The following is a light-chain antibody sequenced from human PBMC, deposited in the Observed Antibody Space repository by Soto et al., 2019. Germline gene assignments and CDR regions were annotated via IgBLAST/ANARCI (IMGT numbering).Light chain of an antibody. CDR3: QQYGSSPPLS. Sequence: ENVLTQSPGTLSLSPGEEATLSCRASQSVNNNYLAWYQQIPGQPPRLLIYGASSRATGIPDRFSGRGSGTDFTLTIARLEPEDFSVYYCQQYGSSPPLSFGGGTKVDIK. J-gene: IGKJ4*01. CDR2: GAS. CDR1: QSVNNNY. V-gene: IGKV3-20*01.